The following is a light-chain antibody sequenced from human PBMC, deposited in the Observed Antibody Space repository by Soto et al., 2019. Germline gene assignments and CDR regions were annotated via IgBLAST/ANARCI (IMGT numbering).Light chain of an antibody. J-gene: IGKJ5*01. Sequence: DIQMTQSPSSLSASVGDTVTLTCRASQSVDNYLKWYQQKPGKAPGLLIYAASSLQSGVPSRFSGSGSGTDFTLKISRVEAEDVGVYYCMQTLRTPFTFGQGTRLEIK. CDR1: QSVDNY. CDR3: MQTLRTPFT. CDR2: AAS. V-gene: IGKV1-39*01.